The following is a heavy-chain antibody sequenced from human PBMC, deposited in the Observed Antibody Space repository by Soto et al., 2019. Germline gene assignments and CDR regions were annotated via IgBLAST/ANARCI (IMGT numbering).Heavy chain of an antibody. J-gene: IGHJ4*02. CDR3: AKRVAAHPYFDV. CDR1: GYIFANDW. Sequence: XEALKISCKGYGYIFANDWIAWVRQMPGEGLEWMGIIFPGDSDTRYSPSFQGQVTISADKSISTAYLQWNSLQASDTAIYYCAKRVAAHPYFDVWGQGTLVTVSS. CDR2: IFPGDSDT. V-gene: IGHV5-51*01. D-gene: IGHD6-25*01.